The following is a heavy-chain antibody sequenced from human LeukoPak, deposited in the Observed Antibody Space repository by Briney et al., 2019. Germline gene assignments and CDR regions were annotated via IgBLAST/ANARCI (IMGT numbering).Heavy chain of an antibody. CDR1: GFTFHDHG. V-gene: IGHV3-20*04. CDR2: LNWNGDNT. Sequence: GGSLRLSCAASGFTFHDHGMSWVRQVPGKGLEWVSALNWNGDNTGYADSVKGRFTISRDNAKKSLYLQMNSLTAEDTAYYYRAREEGPYFDCWGQGTLVTVSS. CDR3: AREEGPYFDC. J-gene: IGHJ4*02.